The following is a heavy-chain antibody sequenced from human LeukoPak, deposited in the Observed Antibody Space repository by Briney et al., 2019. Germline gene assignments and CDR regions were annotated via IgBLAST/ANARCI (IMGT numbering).Heavy chain of an antibody. CDR2: INPNSGGT. CDR3: ARTRLTYYYGSGSANWFDP. CDR1: GYTFTGYY. D-gene: IGHD3-10*01. Sequence: SVRVSCKASGYTFTGYYMHWVRQAPGQGLEWMGWINPNSGGTNYAQKFQGRVTMTRDTSISTAYMELSRLRSDDTAVYYCARTRLTYYYGSGSANWFDPWGQASLATVSS. V-gene: IGHV1-2*02. J-gene: IGHJ5*02.